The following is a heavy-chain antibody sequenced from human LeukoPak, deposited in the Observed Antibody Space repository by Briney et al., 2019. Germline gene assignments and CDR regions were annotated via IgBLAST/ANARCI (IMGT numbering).Heavy chain of an antibody. CDR2: IIPIFGTA. Sequence: SVKVSCKASGGTFSSYAISWVRQAPGQGLEWMGGIIPIFGTANYAQRFQGRVTITADESTSTAYMELSSLRSEDTAVYYCARDPPYSSGWYPWGQGTLVTVSS. J-gene: IGHJ5*02. D-gene: IGHD6-19*01. CDR3: ARDPPYSSGWYP. CDR1: GGTFSSYA. V-gene: IGHV1-69*13.